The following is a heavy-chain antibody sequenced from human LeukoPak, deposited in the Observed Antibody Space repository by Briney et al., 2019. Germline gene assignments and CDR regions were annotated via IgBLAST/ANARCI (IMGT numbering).Heavy chain of an antibody. CDR3: AKESQAQPATYCSYFNY. J-gene: IGHJ4*02. D-gene: IGHD1-14*01. Sequence: GGSLRLSCTASGFTFSSYGMHWVRQAPGKGLEWVAVISNNGSTKHYADSVKGRFTMSRDNSKNTLFLQMNSLRAEDTAVYYCAKESQAQPATYCSYFNYWGQGTPVTVSS. V-gene: IGHV3-30*18. CDR2: ISNNGSTK. CDR1: GFTFSSYG.